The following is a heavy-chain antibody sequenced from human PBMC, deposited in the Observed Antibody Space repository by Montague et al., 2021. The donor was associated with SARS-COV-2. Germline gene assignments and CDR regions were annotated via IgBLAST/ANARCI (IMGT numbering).Heavy chain of an antibody. Sequence: SETLSLTCTVSGGSISSYYWSWIRQPPGKGLEWIGYIYYSGSTNYNPSLKSRVTISVGTSKNQFSLKLSSVTAADTAVYYCARGSGWMGNAFDSWGQGTMVTVSS. CDR1: GGSISSYY. D-gene: IGHD6-19*01. J-gene: IGHJ3*02. V-gene: IGHV4-59*01. CDR3: ARGSGWMGNAFDS. CDR2: IYYSGST.